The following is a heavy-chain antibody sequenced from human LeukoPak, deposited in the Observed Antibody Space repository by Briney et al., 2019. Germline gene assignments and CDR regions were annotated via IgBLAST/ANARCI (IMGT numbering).Heavy chain of an antibody. Sequence: GSLRLSCAASGFTFSSYGMHWVRQAPGKGLEWVAFIRYDGSNKYYADSAKGRFTISRDNSKNTLYLQMNSLRAEDTAVYYCAKDVSGSFEYYYYYYMDVWGKGTTVTVSS. V-gene: IGHV3-30*02. J-gene: IGHJ6*03. CDR2: IRYDGSNK. CDR1: GFTFSSYG. D-gene: IGHD1-26*01. CDR3: AKDVSGSFEYYYYYYMDV.